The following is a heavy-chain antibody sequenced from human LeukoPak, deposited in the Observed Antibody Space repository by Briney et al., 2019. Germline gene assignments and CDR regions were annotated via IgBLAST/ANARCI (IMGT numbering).Heavy chain of an antibody. J-gene: IGHJ4*02. CDR2: ISGSGGSI. Sequence: GGSLRLSCAASGFTFSSYAMSWVRQAPGKGLEWVSAISGSGGSIYYADSVKGRFTISRDNSKNTLYLQMNSLRAEDTAVYYCAKVGIAVAGTGFYFDYWGQGTLVTVSS. CDR3: AKVGIAVAGTGFYFDY. D-gene: IGHD6-19*01. V-gene: IGHV3-23*01. CDR1: GFTFSSYA.